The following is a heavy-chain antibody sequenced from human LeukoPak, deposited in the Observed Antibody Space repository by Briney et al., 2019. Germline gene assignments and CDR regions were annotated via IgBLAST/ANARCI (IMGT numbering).Heavy chain of an antibody. V-gene: IGHV3-30*03. Sequence: GRSLRLSCAASGFTFSSYGMHWVRQAPGKGLEWVAVISYDGSNKYYADSVKGRFTISRDNSKNTLYLQMNSLRAEDTAVYYCARAGGRSWFDPWGPGTLVTVSS. CDR2: ISYDGSNK. CDR1: GFTFSSYG. CDR3: ARAGGRSWFDP. J-gene: IGHJ5*02.